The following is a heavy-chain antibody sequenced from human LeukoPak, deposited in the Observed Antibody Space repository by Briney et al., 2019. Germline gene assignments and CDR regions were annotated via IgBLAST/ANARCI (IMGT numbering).Heavy chain of an antibody. CDR2: IYYSGST. Sequence: SQTLSLTCTVSGGSISSGDYYWSWIRHPPGKGLEWIGYIYYSGSTYYNPSLKSRVTMSVDTSKNQFSLKLSSVTAADTAVYYCATVPSSGWSWYFDLWGRGALVTVSS. CDR3: ATVPSSGWSWYFDL. V-gene: IGHV4-30-4*01. CDR1: GGSISSGDYY. J-gene: IGHJ2*01. D-gene: IGHD6-19*01.